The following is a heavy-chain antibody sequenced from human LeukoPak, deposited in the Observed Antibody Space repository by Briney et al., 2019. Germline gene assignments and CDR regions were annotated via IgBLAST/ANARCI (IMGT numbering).Heavy chain of an antibody. Sequence: PGGSLRLSCAASGFTFSSYAMSWVRQAPGKGLEWVSAISGSGGSTYHADSVKGRFTISRDNSKNTLYLQMNSLRAEDTAVYYCAKLRPMATARGYFDYWGQGTLVTVSS. CDR2: ISGSGGST. CDR3: AKLRPMATARGYFDY. V-gene: IGHV3-23*01. CDR1: GFTFSSYA. D-gene: IGHD5-24*01. J-gene: IGHJ4*02.